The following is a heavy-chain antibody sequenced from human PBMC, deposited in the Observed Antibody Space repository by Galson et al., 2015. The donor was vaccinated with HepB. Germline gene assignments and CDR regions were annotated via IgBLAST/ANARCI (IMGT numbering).Heavy chain of an antibody. Sequence: SVKVSCKASGGTFSSYAISWVRQAPGQGLEWMGGIIPIFGTANYAQKFQGRVTITADESTSTAYMELSSLRSEDTAVYYCARDLPLYSSGWYNAFDIWGQGTMVTVSS. J-gene: IGHJ3*02. D-gene: IGHD6-19*01. CDR2: IIPIFGTA. CDR1: GGTFSSYA. V-gene: IGHV1-69*13. CDR3: ARDLPLYSSGWYNAFDI.